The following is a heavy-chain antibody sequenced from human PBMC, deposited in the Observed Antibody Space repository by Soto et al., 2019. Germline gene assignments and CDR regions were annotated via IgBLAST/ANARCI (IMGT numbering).Heavy chain of an antibody. CDR1: GGSISSYY. Sequence: PSETLSLTCTVSGGSISSYYWSWIRQPPGKGLEWIGYIYYSGSTNYNPSLKSRVTISIDTSKHQFSLKLSSVTAADTAVYYCARLGPLGFNYYYYYMDVWGKGTTVTVSS. CDR3: ARLGPLGFNYYYYYMDV. CDR2: IYYSGST. J-gene: IGHJ6*03. V-gene: IGHV4-59*01. D-gene: IGHD3-16*01.